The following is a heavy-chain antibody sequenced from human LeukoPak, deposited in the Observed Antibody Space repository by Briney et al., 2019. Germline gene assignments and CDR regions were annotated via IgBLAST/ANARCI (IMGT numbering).Heavy chain of an antibody. CDR3: ARGFDYYGSGSYYNGEFGYYYYMDV. V-gene: IGHV1-69*13. J-gene: IGHJ6*03. Sequence: SVKVSGKASGGTFSSYAISWVRQAPGQGLEWMGGIIPIFGTANYAQKFQGRVTITADESTSTAYMELSSLRSEDTAVYYCARGFDYYGSGSYYNGEFGYYYYMDVWGKGTTVTISS. CDR1: GGTFSSYA. CDR2: IIPIFGTA. D-gene: IGHD3-10*01.